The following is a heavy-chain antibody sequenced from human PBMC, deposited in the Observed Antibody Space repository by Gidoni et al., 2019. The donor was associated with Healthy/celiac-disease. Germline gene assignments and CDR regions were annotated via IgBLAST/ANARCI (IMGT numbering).Heavy chain of an antibody. CDR2: ISSSGSTI. Sequence: EVQLVESGGGLVQPGGSLRLSCAASGFTFSRYEMNWVRPAPGKGLEWVSYISSSGSTIYYADSVKGRFTISRDNAKNSLYLQMNSLRAEDTAVYYCARDYIAWAVADWGQGTLVTVSS. J-gene: IGHJ4*02. V-gene: IGHV3-48*03. D-gene: IGHD6-19*01. CDR1: GFTFSRYE. CDR3: ARDYIAWAVAD.